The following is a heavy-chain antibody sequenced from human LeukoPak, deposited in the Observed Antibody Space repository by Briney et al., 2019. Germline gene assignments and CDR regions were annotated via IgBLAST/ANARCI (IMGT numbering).Heavy chain of an antibody. CDR2: IYDTAST. D-gene: IGHD2-2*01. CDR3: ARYCSSSNCPGRAFDV. CDR1: GGSISSYY. J-gene: IGHJ3*01. V-gene: IGHV4-4*09. Sequence: SETLSLTCTVSGGSISSYYWSWIRQPPGKGLEWIGYIYDTASTNYNPSLKSRVTISVDTSKNQFSLRLTSVTAADTAVYYCARYCSSSNCPGRAFDVWGQGTMVTVS.